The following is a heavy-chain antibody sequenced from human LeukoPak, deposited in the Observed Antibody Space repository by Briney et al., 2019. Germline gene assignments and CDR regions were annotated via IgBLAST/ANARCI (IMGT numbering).Heavy chain of an antibody. CDR3: ARGAAEYSSVQTFDY. D-gene: IGHD6-19*01. V-gene: IGHV1-18*01. CDR2: ISAYNGNT. Sequence: ASVTVSCTASGYTFTSYGISWVRQAPGQGLEWMGWISAYNGNTNYAHKLQGRVTMTTDTSTSTAYMELRSLRSDDTAVYDCARGAAEYSSVQTFDYWGQGTLVTVSS. J-gene: IGHJ4*02. CDR1: GYTFTSYG.